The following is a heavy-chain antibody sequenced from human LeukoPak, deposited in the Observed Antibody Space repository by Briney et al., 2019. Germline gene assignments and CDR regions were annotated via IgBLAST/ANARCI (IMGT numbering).Heavy chain of an antibody. Sequence: GGSLRLSCAASGFIFSSYGMPWVRQAPGKGLEWVSGISWNSGSIGYADSVKGRFTISRDNAKNSLYLQMNSLRAEDTALYYCAKVGYSSGWAFDYWGQGTLVTVSS. J-gene: IGHJ4*02. CDR2: ISWNSGSI. CDR1: GFIFSSYG. V-gene: IGHV3-9*01. CDR3: AKVGYSSGWAFDY. D-gene: IGHD6-19*01.